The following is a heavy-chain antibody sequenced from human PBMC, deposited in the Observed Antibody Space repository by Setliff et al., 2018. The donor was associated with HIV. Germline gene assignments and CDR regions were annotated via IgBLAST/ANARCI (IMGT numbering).Heavy chain of an antibody. CDR2: ISAYNGNT. J-gene: IGHJ6*03. Sequence: ASVKVSCKASGYTLTSYGISWVRQAPGQGLEWMGWISAYNGNTNYAQKLQGRVTMTTDTSTSTAYMELRSLRSDDTAVYYGARCGGCSGWSYYYYYYMDVWGKGTTVTVSS. D-gene: IGHD6-19*01. V-gene: IGHV1-18*01. CDR3: ARCGGCSGWSYYYYYYMDV. CDR1: GYTLTSYG.